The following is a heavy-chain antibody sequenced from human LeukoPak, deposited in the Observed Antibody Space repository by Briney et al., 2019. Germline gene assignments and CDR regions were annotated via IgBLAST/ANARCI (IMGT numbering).Heavy chain of an antibody. CDR2: IIPIFGTA. CDR1: GGTFSSYA. D-gene: IGHD2-21*02. CDR3: ARTSTYCGGDCYLGYFDL. Sequence: ASVKVSCKASGGTFSSYAISWVRQAPGQGLEWMGGIIPIFGTANYAQKFQGRVTITADESTSTAYMELSSLRSEDTAVYYCARTSTYCGGDCYLGYFDLWGRGTLVTVSS. J-gene: IGHJ2*01. V-gene: IGHV1-69*13.